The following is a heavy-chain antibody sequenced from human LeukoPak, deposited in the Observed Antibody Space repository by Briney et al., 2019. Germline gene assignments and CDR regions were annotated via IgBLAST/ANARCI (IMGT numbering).Heavy chain of an antibody. CDR3: AKRDNYGYFDY. CDR1: GFSFSNYA. Sequence: GGSLRLSCAGSGFSFSNYAMSWVRQAPGKGLEWVPTISTNGASTFYADSVKGRFTISRDNSKNTLWLQTNSLRAEDTAVYYCAKRDNYGYFDYWGQGTLVTVSS. CDR2: ISTNGAST. V-gene: IGHV3-23*01. J-gene: IGHJ4*02. D-gene: IGHD3-10*01.